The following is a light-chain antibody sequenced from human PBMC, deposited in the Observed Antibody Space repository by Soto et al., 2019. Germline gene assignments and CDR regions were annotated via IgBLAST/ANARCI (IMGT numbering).Light chain of an antibody. CDR1: HSDVGSYNL. J-gene: IGLJ1*01. CDR2: EVS. CDR3: CSYAGSTTQTYV. Sequence: LTQPASVSGSPGQSITISCTGTHSDVGSYNLVSWYQQHPGKAPKVIIYEVSERPSGVSDRFSGSKSGNTASLMISGLQAEDEADYYCCSYAGSTTQTYVFGSGTKVTVL. V-gene: IGLV2-23*02.